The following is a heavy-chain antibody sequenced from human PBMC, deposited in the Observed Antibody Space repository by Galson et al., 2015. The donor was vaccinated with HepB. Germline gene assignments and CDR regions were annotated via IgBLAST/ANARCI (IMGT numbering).Heavy chain of an antibody. CDR1: GFTFSGSA. Sequence: SLRLSCAASGFTFSGSAMHWVRQASGKGLEWVGRIRSKANSYATAYAASVKGRFTISRDDSKNTAYLQMNSLKTEDTAVYYCHALPYSSSWYDWFDPWGQGTLVTVSS. CDR2: IRSKANSYAT. D-gene: IGHD6-13*01. V-gene: IGHV3-73*01. CDR3: HALPYSSSWYDWFDP. J-gene: IGHJ5*02.